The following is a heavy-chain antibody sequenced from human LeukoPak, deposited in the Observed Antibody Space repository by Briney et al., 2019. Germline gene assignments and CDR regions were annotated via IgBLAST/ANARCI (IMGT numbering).Heavy chain of an antibody. J-gene: IGHJ4*02. D-gene: IGHD6-19*01. Sequence: PSETLSLTCTVSGGSISSSSYYWGWIRQPPGKGLEWIGSIYYSGSTYYNPSLKSRVTISVDTSKNQFSLKLSSVTAADTAVYYCARERLIAVAEYFDYWGQGTLVTVSS. CDR3: ARERLIAVAEYFDY. V-gene: IGHV4-39*07. CDR2: IYYSGST. CDR1: GGSISSSSYY.